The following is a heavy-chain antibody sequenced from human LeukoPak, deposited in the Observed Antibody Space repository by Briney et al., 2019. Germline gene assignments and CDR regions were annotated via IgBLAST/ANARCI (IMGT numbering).Heavy chain of an antibody. J-gene: IGHJ4*02. D-gene: IGHD6-19*01. Sequence: GASVKVSCKASGYTFTSYAMHWVRQAPGQRLEWMGWINAGNGNTKYSQKFQGRVTITRDTSASTAYMELSSLRSEDTAVYYCARDAMTEYSSGWYYFDYWGQGTLVTVSS. CDR1: GYTFTSYA. CDR2: INAGNGNT. V-gene: IGHV1-3*01. CDR3: ARDAMTEYSSGWYYFDY.